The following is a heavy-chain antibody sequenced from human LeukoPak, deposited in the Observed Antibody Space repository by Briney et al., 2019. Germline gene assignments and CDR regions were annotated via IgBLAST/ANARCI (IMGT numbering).Heavy chain of an antibody. D-gene: IGHD1-26*01. Sequence: GGSLRLSCAASGFIFSNNWMSWVRQAPGKGLEWVANIKGDGSETYYVDSVKGRFTISRDNTRNSLYLQMNSLRADDTATYYCTRDDFSGSYCDWGQGTLVTVSS. V-gene: IGHV3-7*01. CDR1: GFIFSNNW. J-gene: IGHJ4*02. CDR2: IKGDGSET. CDR3: TRDDFSGSYCD.